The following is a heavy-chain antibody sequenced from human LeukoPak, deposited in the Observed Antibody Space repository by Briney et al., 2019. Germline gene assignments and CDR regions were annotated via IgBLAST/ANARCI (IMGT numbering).Heavy chain of an antibody. CDR3: ARGATVTTRRRKMVDAFDI. J-gene: IGHJ3*02. V-gene: IGHV4-59*11. CDR1: GGYINSHY. CDR2: IYYSGST. D-gene: IGHD4-17*01. Sequence: SETLSLTCTVSGGYINSHYWSWLRQPPGKGLEWSGYIYYSGSTNYNPSLKSRVTISVDTSKNQFSLKLSSVTAADTAVYYCARGATVTTRRRKMVDAFDIWGQGTMVTVSS.